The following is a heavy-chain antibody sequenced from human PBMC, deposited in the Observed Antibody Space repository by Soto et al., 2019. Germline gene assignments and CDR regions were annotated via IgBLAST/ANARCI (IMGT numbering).Heavy chain of an antibody. CDR3: ARGDGTYCSGGSCPFDY. Sequence: PSETLSLTCTVSGGSISSYYWSWIRQPPGKGLEWIGYIYYSGSTNYNPSLKSRVTISVDTSKNQFSLKLSSVTAADTAVYYCARGDGTYCSGGSCPFDYWGQGTLVTVSS. D-gene: IGHD2-15*01. CDR2: IYYSGST. CDR1: GGSISSYY. J-gene: IGHJ4*02. V-gene: IGHV4-59*08.